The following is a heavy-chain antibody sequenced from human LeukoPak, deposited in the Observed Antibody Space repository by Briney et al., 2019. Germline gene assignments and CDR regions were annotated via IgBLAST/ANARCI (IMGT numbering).Heavy chain of an antibody. J-gene: IGHJ4*02. Sequence: EGSLRLSCAASGFTFSSYEIHWVRQAPGKGLEWVSYISSSGTTIYYADSVKGRFTISRDNAKNSLYLQMNSLRAEDTAVYYCARDYGGSSPFDYWGQGTLVTVSS. D-gene: IGHD4-23*01. CDR3: ARDYGGSSPFDY. CDR1: GFTFSSYE. CDR2: ISSSGTTI. V-gene: IGHV3-48*03.